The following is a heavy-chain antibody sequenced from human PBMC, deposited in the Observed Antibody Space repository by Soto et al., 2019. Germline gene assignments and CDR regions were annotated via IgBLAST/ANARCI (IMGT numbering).Heavy chain of an antibody. CDR2: ITGSGDTI. D-gene: IGHD3-22*01. V-gene: IGHV3-23*01. CDR3: ARVVVVIPPGYYYAMDV. J-gene: IGHJ6*02. CDR1: GFTFNNYA. Sequence: PGGSLRLSCAASGFTFNNYAMTWVRQAPGKGPDWVSTITGSGDTIYYSDSVKGRFTISRDNGKNSLFLQMNSLRDEDTAVYYCARVVVVIPPGYYYAMDVWGQGTTVTVSS.